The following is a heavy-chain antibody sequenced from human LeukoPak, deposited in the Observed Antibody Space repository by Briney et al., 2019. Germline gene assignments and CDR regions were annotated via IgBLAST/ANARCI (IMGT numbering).Heavy chain of an antibody. CDR2: IFHSGNT. CDR1: GGSRINAGW. D-gene: IGHD3-16*01. CDR3: ARDLGYYYGLDI. J-gene: IGHJ6*02. V-gene: IGHV4-4*02. Sequence: SETLSLTCDVSGGSRINAGWWSWVRQPPGKGLEWIGEIFHSGNTKYNPSLESRVTISVDKSNHQFTLEMKSVTATDTAIYYCARDLGYYYGLDIWSRGTTVTVSS.